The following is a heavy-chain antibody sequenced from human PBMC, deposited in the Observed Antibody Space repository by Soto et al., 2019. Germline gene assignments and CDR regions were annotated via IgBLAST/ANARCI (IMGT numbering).Heavy chain of an antibody. CDR1: GFTFSSYG. J-gene: IGHJ4*02. V-gene: IGHV3-33*01. CDR2: IWYDGSNK. Sequence: QVQLVESGGGVVQPGRSLRLSCAASGFTFSSYGMHWVRQAPGKGLEWVAVIWYDGSNKYYADSVKGRFTISRDNSKNTLYLQMNSLRAEDTAVYYCARVPGAAADPFDYWGQGPLVTVSS. D-gene: IGHD6-13*01. CDR3: ARVPGAAADPFDY.